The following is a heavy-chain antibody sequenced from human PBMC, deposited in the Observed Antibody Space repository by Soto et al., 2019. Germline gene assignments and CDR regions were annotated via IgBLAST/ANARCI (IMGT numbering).Heavy chain of an antibody. J-gene: IGHJ4*02. CDR3: AKVVANYDFWSGYYRSDY. Sequence: GGSLRLSCAASGFTFSSYAMSWVRQAPGKGLEWVSAISGSGGSTYYADSVKGRFTISRDNSKNTLYLQMNSLRAEDTAVYYCAKVVANYDFWSGYYRSDYWGQGTLVTVSS. CDR2: ISGSGGST. D-gene: IGHD3-3*01. V-gene: IGHV3-23*01. CDR1: GFTFSSYA.